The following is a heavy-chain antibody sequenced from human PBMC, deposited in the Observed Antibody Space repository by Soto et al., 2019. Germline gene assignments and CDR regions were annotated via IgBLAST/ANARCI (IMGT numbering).Heavy chain of an antibody. V-gene: IGHV3-33*01. J-gene: IGHJ4*02. Sequence: QVQLVESGGGVVQPGRSLRLSCAASGFTFSTYGMHWVRRAPGKGLEWVAVISYDGSEKYYADSVKGRFTISRDNSESTLYLQMNSLRAEDTAVYYCARDTTTTGGIASWGQGTRVTVSS. CDR2: ISYDGSEK. CDR3: ARDTTTTGGIAS. D-gene: IGHD3-16*01. CDR1: GFTFSTYG.